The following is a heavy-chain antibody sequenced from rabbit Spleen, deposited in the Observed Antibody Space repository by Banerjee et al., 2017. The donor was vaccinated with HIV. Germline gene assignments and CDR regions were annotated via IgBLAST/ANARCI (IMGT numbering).Heavy chain of an antibody. J-gene: IGHJ6*01. CDR1: GFDFSSSYD. CDR2: INTISSNT. V-gene: IGHV1S45*01. Sequence: QQQLEESGGDLVQPEGSLTLTCTASGFDFSSSYDMSWVRQAPGKGPEWIAIINTISSNTWYASWAKGRFTISKTSSTTVDLKMTSLTAADTATYFCARGVWSLGYGSDLWGQGTLVTVS. CDR3: ARGVWSLGYGSDL. D-gene: IGHD6-1*01.